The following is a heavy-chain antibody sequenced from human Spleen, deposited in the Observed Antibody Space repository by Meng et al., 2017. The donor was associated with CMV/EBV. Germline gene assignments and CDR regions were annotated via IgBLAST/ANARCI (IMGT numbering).Heavy chain of an antibody. V-gene: IGHV1-2*02. Sequence: VVLVQAGAEGGRPGASVKVSCKASGYTFTAYYLHWVRQAPGQGLEWMGWINPNSGGTNYAQKFQGRVTMTRDTSISTAYMELSRLRSDDTAVYYCARDLRWNSSGWLGYWGQGTLVTVSS. CDR2: INPNSGGT. J-gene: IGHJ4*02. CDR1: GYTFTAYY. CDR3: ARDLRWNSSGWLGY. D-gene: IGHD6-19*01.